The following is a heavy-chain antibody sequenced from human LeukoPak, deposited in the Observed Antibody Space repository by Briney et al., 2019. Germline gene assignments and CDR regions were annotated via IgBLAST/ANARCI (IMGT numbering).Heavy chain of an antibody. Sequence: ASVKVSCKVSGHTLSELAMHWVRQATGKGLEWMGGFDPEDGETICAQKFQGRVTMTEDTSTDTAYMELSSLRSEDTAVYYCAYRPPGDESFDIWGQGTMVTVSS. CDR3: AYRPPGDESFDI. D-gene: IGHD3-16*01. CDR1: GHTLSELA. J-gene: IGHJ3*02. CDR2: FDPEDGET. V-gene: IGHV1-24*01.